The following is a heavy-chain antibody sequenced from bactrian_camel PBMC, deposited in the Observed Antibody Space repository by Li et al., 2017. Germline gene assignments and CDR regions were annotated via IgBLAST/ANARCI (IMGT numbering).Heavy chain of an antibody. D-gene: IGHD5*01. Sequence: VQLVESGGGSVQAGGSLRLSCVGSRFTNFVAWFRQAPGKGLEWVSSVNSEGGTTALADSVKGRFTISRDNAKNTLYLQLNSLTREDSAMYYCTRETQWVGYHEFAEYWGQGTQVTVS. V-gene: IGHV3S1*01. J-gene: IGHJ4*01. CDR3: TRETQWVGYHEFAEY. CDR1: RFTNF. CDR2: VNSEGGTT.